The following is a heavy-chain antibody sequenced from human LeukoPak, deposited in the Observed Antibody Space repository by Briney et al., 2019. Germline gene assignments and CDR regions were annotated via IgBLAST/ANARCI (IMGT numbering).Heavy chain of an antibody. Sequence: PGGSLRLSCAASGFTFSGYDFHWVRQATRRGLEWVSAIGTVGDTHYLDSVKGRFTISRENAKNSLYLQMNSLRAGDTAVYCCARETGDVLLGAFDIWGQGTMVTVSS. J-gene: IGHJ3*02. D-gene: IGHD3-10*01. CDR1: GFTFSGYD. CDR3: ARETGDVLLGAFDI. CDR2: IGTVGDT. V-gene: IGHV3-13*04.